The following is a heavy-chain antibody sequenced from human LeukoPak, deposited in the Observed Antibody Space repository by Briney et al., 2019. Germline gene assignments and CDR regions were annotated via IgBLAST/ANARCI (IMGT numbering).Heavy chain of an antibody. Sequence: SETLSLTCAVSGYSISSGYYWGWIRQPPGKGLEWIGSIYHSGSTYYNPSLESRVTISVDTSKNQFSLKLSSVTAADTAVYYCARRERITIFGVVIIGVIDYWGQGTLVTVSS. J-gene: IGHJ4*02. CDR3: ARRERITIFGVVIIGVIDY. CDR1: GYSISSGYY. V-gene: IGHV4-38-2*01. CDR2: IYHSGST. D-gene: IGHD3-3*01.